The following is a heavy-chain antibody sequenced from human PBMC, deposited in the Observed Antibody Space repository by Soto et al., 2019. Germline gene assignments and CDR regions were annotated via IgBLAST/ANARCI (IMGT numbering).Heavy chain of an antibody. CDR1: GFTFSDYY. Sequence: GGSLRLSCAASGFTFSDYYMSWIRQAPGKGLEWVSYISSSGSTIYYADSVKGRFTISRDNAKNSLYLQMNSLRAEDTAVYYCARVGYCSGGSCLPGDYYYYYMDVWGKGTTVTVSS. CDR2: ISSSGSTI. V-gene: IGHV3-11*01. CDR3: ARVGYCSGGSCLPGDYYYYYMDV. J-gene: IGHJ6*03. D-gene: IGHD2-15*01.